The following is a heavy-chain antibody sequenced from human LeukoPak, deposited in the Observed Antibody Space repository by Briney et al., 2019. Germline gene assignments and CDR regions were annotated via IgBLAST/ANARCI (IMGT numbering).Heavy chain of an antibody. CDR2: IQYDGRNK. D-gene: IGHD2-21*02. J-gene: IGHJ4*02. Sequence: PGGSLRLSCAASGFTFSSYGMHWVRQAPGKGLEWVAFIQYDGRNKYYTDSVKGRFNISRDNSKNTLYLQMNSLRAEDTAVYCCATDIVVVTAIINRGGYWGQGTLVTVSS. V-gene: IGHV3-30*02. CDR1: GFTFSSYG. CDR3: ATDIVVVTAIINRGGY.